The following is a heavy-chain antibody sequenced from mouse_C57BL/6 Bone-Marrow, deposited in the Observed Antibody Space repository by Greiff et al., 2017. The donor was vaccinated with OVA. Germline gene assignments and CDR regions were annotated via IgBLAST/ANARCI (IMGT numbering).Heavy chain of an antibody. V-gene: IGHV1-26*01. D-gene: IGHD1-1*01. J-gene: IGHJ1*03. Sequence: EVQLQQSGPELVKPGASVKISCKASGYTFTDYYMTWVKQSHGKSLEWIGDINPNNGGTSYNQKFTGKATLTVDKSSSTAYMELRSLTSEDSAVYYCARSGTVERYFDVWGTGTTVTVSS. CDR3: ARSGTVERYFDV. CDR1: GYTFTDYY. CDR2: INPNNGGT.